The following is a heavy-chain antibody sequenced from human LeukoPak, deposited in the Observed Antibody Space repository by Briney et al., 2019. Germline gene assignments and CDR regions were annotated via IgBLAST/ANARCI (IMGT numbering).Heavy chain of an antibody. CDR2: IIPIFGTA. V-gene: IGHV1-69*05. CDR1: GGTFSSYA. CDR3: ARESGITIFGVVIDNNWFDP. D-gene: IGHD3-3*01. Sequence: GASVKVSCKASGGTFSSYAISWVRQAPGQGLEWIGRIIPIFGTANCAQKFQGRVTITTDESTSTAYMELSSLRSEDTAVYYCARESGITIFGVVIDNNWFDPWGQGTLVTVSS. J-gene: IGHJ5*02.